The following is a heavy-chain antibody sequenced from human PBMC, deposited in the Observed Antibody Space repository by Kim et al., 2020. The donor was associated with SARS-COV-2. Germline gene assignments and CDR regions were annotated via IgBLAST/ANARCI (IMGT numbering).Heavy chain of an antibody. CDR1: GFTFNTYT. CDR3: ARGWFGQVGDY. CDR2: ITVSSTHI. Sequence: GGSLRLSCAASGFTFNTYTMDWVRQAPGKGLEWVSSITVSSTHIYYADSVKGRFTISRDNARNSVYLQMNSLRADDTAVYYCARGWFGQVGDYWGQGTRVTVSS. V-gene: IGHV3-21*01. D-gene: IGHD3-10*01. J-gene: IGHJ4*02.